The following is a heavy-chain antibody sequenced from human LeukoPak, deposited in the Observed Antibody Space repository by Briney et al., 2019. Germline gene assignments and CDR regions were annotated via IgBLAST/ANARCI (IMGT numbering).Heavy chain of an antibody. CDR3: ARESENYDILTGYYSGLDAFDI. CDR1: GFTFSSYW. D-gene: IGHD3-9*01. J-gene: IGHJ3*02. CDR2: IKQDGSEK. V-gene: IGHV3-7*01. Sequence: GGSLRLSCAASGFTFSSYWMSWVRQAPGKGLEWVANIKQDGSEKYYVDSVKGRFTISRDNAKNSLYLQMNSLRAEDTAVYYCARESENYDILTGYYSGLDAFDIWGQGTMVTVSS.